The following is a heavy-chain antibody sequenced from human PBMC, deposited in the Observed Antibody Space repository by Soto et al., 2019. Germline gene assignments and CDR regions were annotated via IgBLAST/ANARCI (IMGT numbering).Heavy chain of an antibody. CDR1: GVTRDSHR. V-gene: IGHV3-48*02. CDR2: MSGSSSTI. D-gene: IGHD3-22*01. Sequence: PGGGLRLSCATPGVTRDSHRMNWVRQGLGEGLEWVSYMSGSSSTIHYADSVKGRFTISRDNAKNSLYLQMNSLRDEDTAVYYCARSGYNFDSSGYHFDYWGQGTLVTVSS. J-gene: IGHJ4*02. CDR3: ARSGYNFDSSGYHFDY.